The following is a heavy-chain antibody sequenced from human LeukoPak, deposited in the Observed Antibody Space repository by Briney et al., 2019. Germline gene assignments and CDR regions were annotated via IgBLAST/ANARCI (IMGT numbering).Heavy chain of an antibody. D-gene: IGHD3-3*01. CDR3: ARCLGSNYDFWSGYYGMDV. Sequence: GGSLRLSCAASGFTFSSYGMHWVRQAPGKGLEWVAVIWYDGSNKYYADSVKGRFTISRDNSKNTLYLQMNSLRAEDTAVYYCARCLGSNYDFWSGYYGMDVWGQGTTVTVSS. V-gene: IGHV3-33*01. J-gene: IGHJ6*02. CDR1: GFTFSSYG. CDR2: IWYDGSNK.